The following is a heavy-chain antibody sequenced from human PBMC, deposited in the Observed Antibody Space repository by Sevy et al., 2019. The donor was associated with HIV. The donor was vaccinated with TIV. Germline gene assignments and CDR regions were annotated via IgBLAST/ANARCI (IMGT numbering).Heavy chain of an antibody. CDR3: ATEGNRKKACVAGTPYDFVRQYGMDV. CDR1: GYTLTELS. D-gene: IGHD6-19*01. V-gene: IGHV1-24*01. CDR2: FDPEDGET. Sequence: ASVKVSCKVSGYTLTELSMHWVRQAPGKGLEWMGGFDPEDGETIYAQKFQGRVTMTEDTSTDTADMELRSLRSEDTAVYYCATEGNRKKACVAGTPYDFVRQYGMDVWGQGTTVTVSS. J-gene: IGHJ6*02.